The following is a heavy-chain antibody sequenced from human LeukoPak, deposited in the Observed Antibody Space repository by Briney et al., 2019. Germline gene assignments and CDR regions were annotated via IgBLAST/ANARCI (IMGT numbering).Heavy chain of an antibody. V-gene: IGHV4-61*02. J-gene: IGHJ4*02. CDR2: IYTSGST. D-gene: IGHD5-24*01. Sequence: SETLSLTCTVSGASISSGSYYWSWIRQPAGKGPEWIGRIYTSGSTTHNPSLKSRVTISVDTSKNQFSLKLSSVTAADTAVYYCARDRGDGYNSGYFEYWGQGTLVTVSS. CDR3: ARDRGDGYNSGYFEY. CDR1: GASISSGSYY.